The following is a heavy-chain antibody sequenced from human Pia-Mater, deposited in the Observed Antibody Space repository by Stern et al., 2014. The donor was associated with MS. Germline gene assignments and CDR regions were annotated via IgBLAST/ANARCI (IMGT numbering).Heavy chain of an antibody. CDR2: IIHIFGQA. Sequence: VQLVESGAEVNKPGSSVKVSCKASGGTFNVYAINWLRQAPGKGLEWLGGIIHIFGQANYAQKFQGRVTITADESTKTSSMQLSSLIYDDAAVYYCARDGRHTDNYGLDVWGQGTTVTVSS. CDR3: ARDGRHTDNYGLDV. V-gene: IGHV1-69*01. J-gene: IGHJ6*02. D-gene: IGHD3-9*01. CDR1: GGTFNVYA.